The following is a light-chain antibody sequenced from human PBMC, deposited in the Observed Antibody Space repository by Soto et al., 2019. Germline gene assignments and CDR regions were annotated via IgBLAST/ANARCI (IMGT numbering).Light chain of an antibody. CDR2: DGN. CDR3: QVWDTNSEHRFYV. CDR1: NIGRKS. V-gene: IGLV3-21*02. J-gene: IGLJ1*01. Sequence: SYELTQPPSVSVAPGQTATITCGGDNIGRKSVHWYQQKPGQAPVLVVSDGNDRPSGIPERFSASNSGNTATLTVSRVEAGDEADYYCQVWDTNSEHRFYVFGTGTKLTVL.